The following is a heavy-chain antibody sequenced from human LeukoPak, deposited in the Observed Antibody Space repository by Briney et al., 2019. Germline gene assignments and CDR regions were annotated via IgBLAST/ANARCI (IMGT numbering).Heavy chain of an antibody. V-gene: IGHV4-34*01. CDR2: INHSGST. D-gene: IGHD5-12*01. CDR1: GGSFSGYY. J-gene: IGHJ4*02. Sequence: KSSETLSLTCAVYGGSFSGYYWSWIRQPPGKGLEWIGEINHSGSTNYNPSLKSRVTISVDTSKNQFSLKLSSVTAADTAVYYCARGRLRRKNGPVDSWGQGTLVTVSS. CDR3: ARGRLRRKNGPVDS.